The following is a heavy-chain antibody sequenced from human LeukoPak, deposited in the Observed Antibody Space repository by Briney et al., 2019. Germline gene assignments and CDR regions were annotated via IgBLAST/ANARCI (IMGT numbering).Heavy chain of an antibody. D-gene: IGHD1-26*01. J-gene: IGHJ4*02. V-gene: IGHV3-23*01. CDR2: VSTGGAAT. CDR3: AKFSPPSAGST. CDR1: GFTFSSFS. Sequence: GSLRLSCAASGFTFSSFSMNWVRQAPGKGLEWVSTVSTGGAATYYADSVKGRFTISRDNSKNTLYLQMNSLRAEDTAVYYCAKFSPPSAGSTWGQGTLVTVSS.